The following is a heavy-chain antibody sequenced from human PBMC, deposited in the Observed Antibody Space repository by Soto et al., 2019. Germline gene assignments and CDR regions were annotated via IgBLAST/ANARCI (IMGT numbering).Heavy chain of an antibody. CDR3: ARGFQEDEAIVATILYFDY. CDR2: IYYSGST. D-gene: IGHD5-12*01. CDR1: GGSISSGGYY. V-gene: IGHV4-31*03. Sequence: TLSLTCTVSGGSISSGGYYWSWIRQHPGKGLEWIGYIYYSGSTYYNPSLKSRVTISVDTSKNQFSLKLSSVTAADTAVYYCARGFQEDEAIVATILYFDYWGQGTLVTVSS. J-gene: IGHJ4*02.